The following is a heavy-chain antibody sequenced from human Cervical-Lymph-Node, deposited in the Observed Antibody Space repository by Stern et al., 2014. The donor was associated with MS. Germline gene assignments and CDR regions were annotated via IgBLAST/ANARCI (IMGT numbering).Heavy chain of an antibody. V-gene: IGHV3-13*01. CDR3: ARDVGDGYFDY. Sequence: EVQLVESGGGLVQPGGSLRLSCAASGFTFSSYDMHWVRQATGKGLEWVSAIGTAGDTYYPGSVKGRFTISRENAKNSLYHQMNSLRAGDTAVYYCARDVGDGYFDYWGQGTLVTVSS. J-gene: IGHJ4*02. CDR2: IGTAGDT. D-gene: IGHD5-24*01. CDR1: GFTFSSYD.